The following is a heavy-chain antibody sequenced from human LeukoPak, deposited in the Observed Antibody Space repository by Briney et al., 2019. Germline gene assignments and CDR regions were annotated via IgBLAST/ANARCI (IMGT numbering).Heavy chain of an antibody. CDR2: INWNGGST. J-gene: IGHJ5*02. D-gene: IGHD3-3*01. Sequence: GGSLRLSCAASGFTFDDYGMSWVRQAPGKGLEWVSGINWNGGSTGYADSVKGRFTIARDNAKNSLYLQMNSLRAEDTALYYCARDGSLDYDFWSGYQNWFDPWGQGTLVTVSS. CDR3: ARDGSLDYDFWSGYQNWFDP. V-gene: IGHV3-20*04. CDR1: GFTFDDYG.